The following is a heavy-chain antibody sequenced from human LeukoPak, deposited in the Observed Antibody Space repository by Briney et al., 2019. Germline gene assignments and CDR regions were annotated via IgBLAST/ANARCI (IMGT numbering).Heavy chain of an antibody. CDR1: GGSISSGSYA. CDR2: IYPRGST. CDR3: ARHLNYYYYYYMDV. J-gene: IGHJ6*03. Sequence: SETLSLTCAVSGGSISSGSYAWSWIRQPPGKGLEWIGYIYPRGSTYYNPSLKSRVILSLDKSANQFSLNLSSVTAADTAVYYCARHLNYYYYYYMDVWGKGTTVTVSS. V-gene: IGHV4-30-2*01.